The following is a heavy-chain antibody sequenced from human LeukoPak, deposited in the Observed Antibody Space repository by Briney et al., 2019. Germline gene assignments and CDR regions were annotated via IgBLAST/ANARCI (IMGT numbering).Heavy chain of an antibody. V-gene: IGHV4-59*01. D-gene: IGHD4-11*01. J-gene: IGHJ6*03. Sequence: SETLSLTCTVSGGSISSYYWSWIRQPPGKGLEWIGYIYYSGSTNYNPSLKSRVTISVDTSKNQFSLKLSSVTAADTAMYYCARGRTRNYGYYYYMDVWGKGTTVTISS. CDR2: IYYSGST. CDR1: GGSISSYY. CDR3: ARGRTRNYGYYYYMDV.